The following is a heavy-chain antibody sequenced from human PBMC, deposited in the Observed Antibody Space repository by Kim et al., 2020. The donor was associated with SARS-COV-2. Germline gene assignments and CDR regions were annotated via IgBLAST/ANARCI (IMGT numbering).Heavy chain of an antibody. J-gene: IGHJ4*02. D-gene: IGHD3-9*01. CDR3: ARANILTGYYRY. V-gene: IGHV4-59*01. Sequence: YNPSLKSRVTISVDTSKNQFSLKLSSVTAADTAVYYCARANILTGYYRYWGQGTLVTVSS.